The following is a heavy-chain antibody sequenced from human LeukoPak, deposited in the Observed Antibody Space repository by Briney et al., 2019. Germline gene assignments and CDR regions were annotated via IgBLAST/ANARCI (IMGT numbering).Heavy chain of an antibody. J-gene: IGHJ4*02. CDR1: GFTFSDFR. CDR3: ARASANY. D-gene: IGHD3-3*01. Sequence: PGGSLRLSCAASGFTFSDFRMSWVRQAPGKGLEWVAIIKQDGSENYYLDSVKGRFTISRDNTKNSLYLQMNSLRAEGTAVYYCARASANYWGQGTLVTVSS. V-gene: IGHV3-7*01. CDR2: IKQDGSEN.